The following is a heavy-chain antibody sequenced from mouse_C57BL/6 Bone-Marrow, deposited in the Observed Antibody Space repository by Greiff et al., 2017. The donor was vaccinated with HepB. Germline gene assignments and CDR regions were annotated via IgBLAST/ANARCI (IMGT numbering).Heavy chain of an antibody. D-gene: IGHD1-1*01. V-gene: IGHV1-26*01. CDR1: GYTFTDYY. Sequence: VQLQQSGPELVKPRASVKISCKASGYTFTDYYMNWVKQSHGKSLEWIGDINPNNGGTSYNQKFKGKATLTVDKSSSTAYMELRSLTSEDSAVYYCARGGHYYGSSYFDYWGQGTTLTVSS. CDR2: INPNNGGT. CDR3: ARGGHYYGSSYFDY. J-gene: IGHJ2*01.